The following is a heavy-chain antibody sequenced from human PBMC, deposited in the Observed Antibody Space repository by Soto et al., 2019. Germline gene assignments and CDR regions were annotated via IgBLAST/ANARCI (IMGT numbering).Heavy chain of an antibody. CDR1: GGTYSSYT. CDR2: IIPILGIA. Sequence: QVQLVQSGAEVKKPGSSVKVSCKASGGTYSSYTISWVRQAPGQGLEWMGRIIPILGIANYAQKFQGRVTITADKSTSTAYMELSSLRSEDTAVYYCAMVRGDFAFDIWGQGTMVTVSS. D-gene: IGHD3-10*01. V-gene: IGHV1-69*02. CDR3: AMVRGDFAFDI. J-gene: IGHJ3*02.